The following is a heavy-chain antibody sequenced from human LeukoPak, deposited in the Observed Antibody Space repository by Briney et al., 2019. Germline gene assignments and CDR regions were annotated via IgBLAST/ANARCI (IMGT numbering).Heavy chain of an antibody. V-gene: IGHV3-7*01. Sequence: PGGSLRLSCAASGFTFSSYWMSWVRQAPGKGLEWVANIKQDGSKKYYVDSVKGRFTISRDNAKNSLYLQMNSLRAEDTAVYYCARVQYQLLPYCGGNCAIDYWGQGTLVTVSS. CDR3: ARVQYQLLPYCGGNCAIDY. CDR1: GFTFSSYW. D-gene: IGHD2-21*01. J-gene: IGHJ4*02. CDR2: IKQDGSKK.